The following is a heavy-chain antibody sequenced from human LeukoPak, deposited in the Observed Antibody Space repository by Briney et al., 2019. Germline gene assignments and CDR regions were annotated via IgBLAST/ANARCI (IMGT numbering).Heavy chain of an antibody. CDR2: ISDNGDST. Sequence: GGSLRVSCAASGFTFSNYAMHWVRQAPGKGLEYVSGISDNGDSTYYANSVEGRFTISRDNSKNTLYLQMGSLRAEDMAVYYCARVGLSYDYGDYWGQGTLVTVSS. D-gene: IGHD3-16*02. V-gene: IGHV3-64*01. CDR3: ARVGLSYDYGDY. CDR1: GFTFSNYA. J-gene: IGHJ4*02.